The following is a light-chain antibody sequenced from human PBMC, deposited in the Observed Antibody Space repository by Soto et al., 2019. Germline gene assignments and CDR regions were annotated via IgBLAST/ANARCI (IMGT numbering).Light chain of an antibody. Sequence: SYELTQPPSVSVAPGQTAMITCGGNNIGNKSVHWYHQRPGQAPVLVVYDDDDRPSGIPERFSGSNSGNTATLTISRVEAGDEAEYYCQVWNSSSDPWVFGGGTKPTVL. CDR2: DDD. J-gene: IGLJ3*02. CDR1: NIGNKS. V-gene: IGLV3-21*02. CDR3: QVWNSSSDPWV.